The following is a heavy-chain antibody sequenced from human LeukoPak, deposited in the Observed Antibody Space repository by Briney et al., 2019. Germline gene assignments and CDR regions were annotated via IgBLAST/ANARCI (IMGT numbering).Heavy chain of an antibody. CDR3: ASLGIAVAGTFDY. D-gene: IGHD6-19*01. Sequence: GESLKVSCKGSGYSFTSYWIGWVRQMPGKGLEWMGIIYPGDSDTRYSPSFQGQVTISADKSISTAYLQWSSLKASNTAMYYCASLGIAVAGTFDYWGQGTLVTVSS. V-gene: IGHV5-51*01. J-gene: IGHJ4*02. CDR1: GYSFTSYW. CDR2: IYPGDSDT.